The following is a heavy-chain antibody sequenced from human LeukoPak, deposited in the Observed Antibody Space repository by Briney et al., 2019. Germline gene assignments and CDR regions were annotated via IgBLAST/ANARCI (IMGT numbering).Heavy chain of an antibody. J-gene: IGHJ4*02. Sequence: GGSLRLSCTASGFTFSNYGMHWVRQAPGKGLEWVAFIRYDGSNKYYADSVQGRFTISRDNAKTTLYLQMNGLRAEDTAVYYCARGRLSTSGWLTAYWGQGTLVTVSS. CDR3: ARGRLSTSGWLTAY. V-gene: IGHV3-30*02. CDR1: GFTFSNYG. D-gene: IGHD2-2*01. CDR2: IRYDGSNK.